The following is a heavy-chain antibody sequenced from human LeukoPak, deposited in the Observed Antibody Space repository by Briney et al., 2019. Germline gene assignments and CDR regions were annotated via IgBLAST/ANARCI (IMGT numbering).Heavy chain of an antibody. D-gene: IGHD3-22*01. Sequence: SVKVSCKPSGGSFTIHAISWVRQAPGQGLEWMGRIIPILDITNYAQKFQGRVTITADKSTSTAYMELGSLTSEGAAVYYCARDYYDSGGSIDSWGQGTLVTVSS. CDR1: GGSFTIHA. J-gene: IGHJ4*02. CDR2: IIPILDIT. CDR3: ARDYYDSGGSIDS. V-gene: IGHV1-69*04.